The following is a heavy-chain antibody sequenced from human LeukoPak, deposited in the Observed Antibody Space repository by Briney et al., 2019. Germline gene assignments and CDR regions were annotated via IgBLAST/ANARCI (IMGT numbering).Heavy chain of an antibody. Sequence: GASVRVSCKSSGYTFTDYDINWVRQAAGQGLEWMGWMNPDSGNTGYAQKFQGRVTMTRDTSTNTAYMELTSLRSGDTAVYYCARARSYRHQLNALSYWFDPWGQGTLVTVSS. CDR3: ARARSYRHQLNALSYWFDP. V-gene: IGHV1-8*02. D-gene: IGHD5-24*01. J-gene: IGHJ5*02. CDR2: MNPDSGNT. CDR1: GYTFTDYD.